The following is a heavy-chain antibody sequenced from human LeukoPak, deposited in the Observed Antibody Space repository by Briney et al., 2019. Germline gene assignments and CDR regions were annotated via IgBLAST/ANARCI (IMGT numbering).Heavy chain of an antibody. CDR3: ARHNDRSFGGLYY. J-gene: IGHJ4*02. CDR1: GASISSYY. D-gene: IGHD3-16*01. Sequence: SETLSLTCTVSGASISSYYWSWIRQPPGKGLEWIGYIYYSGSTKYSPSLKSRVTISVDTSKNQFSLKLSSVTAADTAVYFCARHNDRSFGGLYYWGQGMLVTVSS. CDR2: IYYSGST. V-gene: IGHV4-59*08.